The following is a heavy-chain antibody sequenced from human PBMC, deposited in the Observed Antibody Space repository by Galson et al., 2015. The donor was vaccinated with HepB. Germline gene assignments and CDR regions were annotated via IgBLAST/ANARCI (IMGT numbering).Heavy chain of an antibody. J-gene: IGHJ4*02. Sequence: SVKVSCKVSGYTLTELSMHWVRQAPGKGLEWMGGFDPEDGETIYAQKFQGRVTMTEDTSTDTAYMELSSLRSEDTAVYYCATLLFSETMVRDMYYFDYWGQGTLVTVSS. V-gene: IGHV1-24*01. D-gene: IGHD3-10*01. CDR3: ATLLFSETMVRDMYYFDY. CDR2: FDPEDGET. CDR1: GYTLTELS.